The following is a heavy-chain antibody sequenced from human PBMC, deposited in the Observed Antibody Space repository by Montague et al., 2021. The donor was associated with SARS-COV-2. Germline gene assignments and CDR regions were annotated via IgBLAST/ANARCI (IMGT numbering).Heavy chain of an antibody. J-gene: IGHJ4*02. CDR1: GGSFSDSY. V-gene: IGHV4-34*01. D-gene: IGHD6-19*01. CDR3: ARVCPSAWRQLDC. CDR2: INHSGST. Sequence: SETLSLTCTVYGGSFSDSYWTWIRQFPGRGLEWIGEINHSGSTNYSPSLKSRVTISVDTSHNQFSLKMTSVTAADTAVYYCARVCPSAWRQLDCWGQGILVTVSS.